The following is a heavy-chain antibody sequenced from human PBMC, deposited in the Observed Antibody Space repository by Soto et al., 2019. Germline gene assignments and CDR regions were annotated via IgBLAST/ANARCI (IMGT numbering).Heavy chain of an antibody. D-gene: IGHD5-18*01. CDR1: GGSFSGYY. CDR2: INHSGST. V-gene: IGHV4-34*01. Sequence: QVQLQQWGAGLLKPSETLSLTCAVYGGSFSGYYWSWIRQPPGKGLEWIGEINHSGSTNYNPSLKSRVTISVDTSKNQFSLKLSSVTAADTAVYYCARVNSHNGYSYGRMIDYWGQGTLVTVSS. CDR3: ARVNSHNGYSYGRMIDY. J-gene: IGHJ4*02.